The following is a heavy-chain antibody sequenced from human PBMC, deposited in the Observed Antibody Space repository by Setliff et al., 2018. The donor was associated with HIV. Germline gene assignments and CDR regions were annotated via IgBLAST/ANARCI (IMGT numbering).Heavy chain of an antibody. CDR3: VRTIYEWGACDV. CDR1: GHTFISYH. V-gene: IGHV1-46*01. Sequence: ASVKVSCKAPGHTFISYHIHWVRRAPGQGLEWMGIINTSGDNKDYAQKFQGRLTMNKDKSTSTVYMQLSSLRSEDTAVYYCVRTIYEWGACDVWGQGTMVTVSS. J-gene: IGHJ3*01. D-gene: IGHD2-8*01. CDR2: INTSGDNK.